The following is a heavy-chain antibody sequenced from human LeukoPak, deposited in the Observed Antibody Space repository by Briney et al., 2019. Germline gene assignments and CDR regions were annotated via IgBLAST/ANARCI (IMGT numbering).Heavy chain of an antibody. Sequence: GGSLRLSCAASGFTFSSHSMSWVRQAPGKGLEWVSSISSSSSYIYYADSVKGRFTISRDNAKNSLYLQMNSLRAEDTAVYYCARFAGNPTHFDYWGQGTLVTVSS. CDR3: ARFAGNPTHFDY. CDR2: ISSSSSYI. CDR1: GFTFSSHS. V-gene: IGHV3-21*01. D-gene: IGHD6-13*01. J-gene: IGHJ4*02.